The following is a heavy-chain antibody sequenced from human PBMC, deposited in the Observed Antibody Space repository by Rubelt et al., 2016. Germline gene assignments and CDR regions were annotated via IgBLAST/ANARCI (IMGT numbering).Heavy chain of an antibody. CDR3: VRLISGSPRAGDAFDI. D-gene: IGHD3-22*01. J-gene: IGHJ3*02. CDR2: INGNSGSP. Sequence: VSGINGNSGSPRYADSVKGRFTISRDNAKNSLYLQMNSLRAEDTALYHCVRLISGSPRAGDAFDIWGQGTMVTVSS. V-gene: IGHV3-20*01.